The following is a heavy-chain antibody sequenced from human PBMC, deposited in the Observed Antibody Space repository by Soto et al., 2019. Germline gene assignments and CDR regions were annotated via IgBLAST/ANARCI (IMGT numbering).Heavy chain of an antibody. Sequence: ASVKVSCKVSGYTLTELSMHWVRQAPGKVLEWMGWFDAEDGETIYAQKLQGRVTMTTDTSTDTAYMELRSLRSDDTAVYYCAREGCSSTSCYFDYYYYYGMDVWGQGTTVTVS. D-gene: IGHD2-2*01. CDR3: AREGCSSTSCYFDYYYYYGMDV. V-gene: IGHV1-24*01. CDR2: FDAEDGET. J-gene: IGHJ6*02. CDR1: GYTLTELS.